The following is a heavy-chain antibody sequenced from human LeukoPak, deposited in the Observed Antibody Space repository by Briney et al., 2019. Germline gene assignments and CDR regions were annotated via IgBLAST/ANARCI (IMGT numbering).Heavy chain of an antibody. CDR3: ARDRYYYDSSGYYSYFDY. Sequence: PGGSLRLSCAASGFTFSSYGMHWVRQAPGKGLEWVAVIWYDGSNKYYADSVKGRFTISRDNSKNTLYLQMNSLRAEDTAVYYCARDRYYYDSSGYYSYFDYWGQGTLVTVSS. V-gene: IGHV3-33*01. CDR1: GFTFSSYG. D-gene: IGHD3-22*01. CDR2: IWYDGSNK. J-gene: IGHJ4*02.